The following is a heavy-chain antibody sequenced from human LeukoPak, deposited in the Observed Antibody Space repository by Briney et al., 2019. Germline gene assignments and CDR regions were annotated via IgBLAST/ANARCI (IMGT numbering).Heavy chain of an antibody. V-gene: IGHV3-23*01. D-gene: IGHD6-19*01. CDR2: VTGSGGNT. J-gene: IGHJ1*01. CDR3: AKEGSIEVAGYADYFQD. CDR1: GFTFRIYA. Sequence: GGSLRLSCAASGFTFRIYAMTWVRQAPGKGLEWVSAVTGSGGNTYYVDSVKGRFTISRDNSKNTTYLQMNSLRAEDTALYYCAKEGSIEVAGYADYFQDWGQGTLVTVSS.